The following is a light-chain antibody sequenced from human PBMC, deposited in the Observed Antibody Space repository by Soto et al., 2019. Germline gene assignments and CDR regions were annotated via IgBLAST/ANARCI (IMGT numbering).Light chain of an antibody. V-gene: IGLV2-11*01. CDR1: SRDLGVYKY. J-gene: IGLJ1*01. CDR2: DVI. CDR3: CSYAGDYTFV. Sequence: QSVLIQPRSVSGSPGQSVTISCTGTSRDLGVYKYVSWYRQYPGKDPKLMIYDVITRPSGVPDRFSGSKSGNTASLTISGLQADDEADYYCCSYAGDYTFVFVTGTKLTVL.